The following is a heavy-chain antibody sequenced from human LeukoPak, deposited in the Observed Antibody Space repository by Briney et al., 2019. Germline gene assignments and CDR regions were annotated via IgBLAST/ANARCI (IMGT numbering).Heavy chain of an antibody. D-gene: IGHD3-10*01. Sequence: GGSLRLSCAASGFTFSNAWMSWVRQAPGKGLEWVGRIKSKTDGGTTDYAAPVKGRFTISRDDSKNTLYLQMNSLKTEDTAVYYRTTDRGFLWFGEWGQGALVTVSS. J-gene: IGHJ4*02. V-gene: IGHV3-15*01. CDR1: GFTFSNAW. CDR2: IKSKTDGGTT. CDR3: TTDRGFLWFGE.